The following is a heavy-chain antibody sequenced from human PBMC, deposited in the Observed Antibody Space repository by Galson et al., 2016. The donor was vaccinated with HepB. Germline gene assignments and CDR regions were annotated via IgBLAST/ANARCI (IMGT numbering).Heavy chain of an antibody. CDR3: VKEIDNSGIGRFQS. Sequence: SLRLSCAASGFTFSSIPMSWVRQAPGKGLEWVSSITTNGRTNFADSVKGRFTLSRENSKNSLSLQMNSLRVEDTAMYYCVKEIDNSGIGRFQSWGQGMLVTVSS. CDR1: GFTFSSIP. J-gene: IGHJ5*02. CDR2: ITTNGRT. V-gene: IGHV3-23*01. D-gene: IGHD3-10*01.